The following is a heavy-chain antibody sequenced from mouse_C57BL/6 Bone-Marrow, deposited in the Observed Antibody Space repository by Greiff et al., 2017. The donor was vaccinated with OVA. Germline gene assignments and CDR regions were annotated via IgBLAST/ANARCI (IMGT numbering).Heavy chain of an antibody. D-gene: IGHD4-1*01. CDR2: INPSTGGT. V-gene: IGHV1-42*01. J-gene: IGHJ3*01. CDR3: ARGGTSPFAY. CDR1: GYSFTGYY. Sequence: EVHLVESGPELVKPGASVKISCKASGYSFTGYYMNWVKQSPEKSLEWIGEINPSTGGTTYNQKFKAKATLTVDKSSSTAYIQLKSLTSEDSAVYYCARGGTSPFAYWGQGTLVNVSA.